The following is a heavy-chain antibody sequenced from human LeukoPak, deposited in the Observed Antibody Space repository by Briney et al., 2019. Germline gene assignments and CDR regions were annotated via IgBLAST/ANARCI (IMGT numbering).Heavy chain of an antibody. CDR2: INPGGGST. V-gene: IGHV1-46*01. CDR3: ARDTGSGSPRPDY. Sequence: SGKVSCKSSEYTFINYYMHGMRQAPGQWLEWMEIINPGGGSTTYAQKFQGRVTMTRDTSTSTAYMELSSLRSEDTAVYYCARDTGSGSPRPDYWGQGTLVTVSS. CDR1: EYTFINYY. J-gene: IGHJ4*02. D-gene: IGHD3-10*01.